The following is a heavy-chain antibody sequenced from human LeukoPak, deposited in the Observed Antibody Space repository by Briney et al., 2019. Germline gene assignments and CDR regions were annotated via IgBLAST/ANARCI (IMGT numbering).Heavy chain of an antibody. V-gene: IGHV3-48*02. CDR3: ARDRGYYYDY. CDR2: ISTSSTTI. CDR1: GFTFSSHS. J-gene: IGHJ4*02. Sequence: GGSLRLPCAASGFTFSSHSMNWVRQAPGKGLEWVSYISTSSTTIYYADSVKGRFTISRDNAKNSLYLQMNSLRDEDTAVYYCARDRGYYYDYWGQGTLVTVSS. D-gene: IGHD3-10*01.